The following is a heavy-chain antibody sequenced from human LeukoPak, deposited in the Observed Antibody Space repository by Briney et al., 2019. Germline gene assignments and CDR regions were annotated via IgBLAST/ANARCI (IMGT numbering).Heavy chain of an antibody. CDR3: AGGPYYYDSSGYFPFDY. V-gene: IGHV3-53*04. Sequence: GGSLRLSCAASGFTVSSNYISWVRQAPGKGLEWGSVIYSGGSTYYADSVKGRFTISRHNSKNTLYLQMNSLRAEDTAVYYCAGGPYYYDSSGYFPFDYWGQGTLVTVSS. J-gene: IGHJ4*02. D-gene: IGHD3-22*01. CDR1: GFTVSSNY. CDR2: IYSGGST.